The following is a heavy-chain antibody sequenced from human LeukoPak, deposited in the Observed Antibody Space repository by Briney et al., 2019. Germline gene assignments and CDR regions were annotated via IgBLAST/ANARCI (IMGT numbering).Heavy chain of an antibody. Sequence: GGSLRLSCAASGFTFSSYSMNWVRQAPGKGLEWVSSISSSSSYIYYADSVKGRFTISRDNAKNSLYLQMNSLRAEDTAVYYCAKALGYSSGWPFDYWGQGTLVTVSS. V-gene: IGHV3-21*04. J-gene: IGHJ4*02. CDR2: ISSSSSYI. CDR3: AKALGYSSGWPFDY. CDR1: GFTFSSYS. D-gene: IGHD6-19*01.